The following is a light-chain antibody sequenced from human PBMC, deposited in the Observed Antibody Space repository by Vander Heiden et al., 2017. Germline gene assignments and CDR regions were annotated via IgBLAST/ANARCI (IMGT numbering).Light chain of an antibody. CDR3: HQYDNWSWS. CDR1: ESVDRN. J-gene: IGKJ1*01. Sequence: VMTQSPATLSVSPGDRATLSCRASESVDRNLAWYQQKPGQAPRLLIYSASTRAARIPARFSGSGSGTEFTLTISSLQSEDVALYYCHQYDNWSWSFGQGTKVEI. CDR2: SAS. V-gene: IGKV3-15*01.